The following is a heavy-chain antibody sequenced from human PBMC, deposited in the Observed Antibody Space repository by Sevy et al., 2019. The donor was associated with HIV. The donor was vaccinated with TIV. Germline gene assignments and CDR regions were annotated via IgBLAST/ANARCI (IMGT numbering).Heavy chain of an antibody. CDR3: AADERELLKSDYYYYYYMDV. J-gene: IGHJ6*03. Sequence: ASVKVSCKASGFTFTSSAVQWVRQARGQRLEWIGWIVVGSGNTNYAQKFQERVTITRDMSTSTAYMELSSLRSEDTAVHYCAADERELLKSDYYYYYYMDVWGKGTTVTVSS. CDR2: IVVGSGNT. D-gene: IGHD1-26*01. CDR1: GFTFTSSA. V-gene: IGHV1-58*01.